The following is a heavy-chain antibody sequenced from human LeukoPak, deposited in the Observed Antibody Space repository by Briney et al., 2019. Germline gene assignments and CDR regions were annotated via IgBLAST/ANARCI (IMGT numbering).Heavy chain of an antibody. CDR2: IYYSGST. CDR3: ASVLFSGGRIQDRGDPTFDY. Sequence: PSETLSLTCTISDDSIYDYYWSWLRQPPGQGLEWIGYIYYSGSTNYNPSLESRVTISVDTSKNQFSLNLSAVTAADTAVYYCASVLFSGGRIQDRGDPTFDYWGQGILVTVSS. J-gene: IGHJ4*02. D-gene: IGHD3-10*01. V-gene: IGHV4-59*01. CDR1: DDSIYDYY.